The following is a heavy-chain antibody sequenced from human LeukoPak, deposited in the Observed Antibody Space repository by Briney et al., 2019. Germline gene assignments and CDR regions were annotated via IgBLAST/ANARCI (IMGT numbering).Heavy chain of an antibody. Sequence: GGSLRLSCAASGFTFSSYAMHWVRQAPGKGLEWVAVISYDGSNKYYADSVKGRFTISRDNSKNTLYLQMNSLRAEDTAVYYRARGRLALYGSGTRPAFDIWGQGTMVTVSS. CDR2: ISYDGSNK. CDR3: ARGRLALYGSGTRPAFDI. J-gene: IGHJ3*02. CDR1: GFTFSSYA. D-gene: IGHD3-10*01. V-gene: IGHV3-30-3*01.